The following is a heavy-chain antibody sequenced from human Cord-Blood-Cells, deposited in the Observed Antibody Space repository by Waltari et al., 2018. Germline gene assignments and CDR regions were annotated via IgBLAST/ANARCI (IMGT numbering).Heavy chain of an antibody. V-gene: IGHV4-34*01. CDR3: AQEGRYYDILTGYYY. CDR2: INHSGST. Sequence: QVQLQQWGAGLLKPSETLSLTCAVYGGSFSGYYWSWIRQPPGKGLEWIGEINHSGSTNYNPCLKSRVTISVDTSKNQFSLKLSSVTAADTAVYYCAQEGRYYDILTGYYYWGQGTLVTVSS. J-gene: IGHJ4*02. D-gene: IGHD3-9*01. CDR1: GGSFSGYY.